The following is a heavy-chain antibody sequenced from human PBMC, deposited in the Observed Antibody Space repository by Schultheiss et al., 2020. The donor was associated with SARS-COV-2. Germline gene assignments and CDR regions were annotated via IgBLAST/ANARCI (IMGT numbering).Heavy chain of an antibody. CDR2: ISGYNGYT. CDR3: ARDVVVVPAAIRGGYYYYGMDV. CDR1: GYTFTSYD. D-gene: IGHD2-2*02. Sequence: ASVKVSCKASGYTFTSYDINWVRQATGQGLEWMGWISGYNGYTEYAQKLQGRVTMTTDTSTSTAYMELRSLRSDDTAVYYCARDVVVVPAAIRGGYYYYGMDVWGQGTTVTVSS. V-gene: IGHV1-18*01. J-gene: IGHJ6*02.